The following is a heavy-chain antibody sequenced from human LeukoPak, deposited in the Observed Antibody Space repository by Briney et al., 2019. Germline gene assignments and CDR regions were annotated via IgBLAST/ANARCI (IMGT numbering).Heavy chain of an antibody. V-gene: IGHV3-33*05. CDR3: AKSLYDFWSGYYAFDI. CDR1: GFTFSSYG. CDR2: ISYDGSNK. Sequence: GGSLRLSCAASGFTFSSYGMHWVRQAPGKGLEWVAVISYDGSNKYYADSVKGRFTISRDNSKNTLYLQMNSLRAEDTAVYYCAKSLYDFWSGYYAFDIWGQGTMVTVSS. J-gene: IGHJ3*02. D-gene: IGHD3-3*01.